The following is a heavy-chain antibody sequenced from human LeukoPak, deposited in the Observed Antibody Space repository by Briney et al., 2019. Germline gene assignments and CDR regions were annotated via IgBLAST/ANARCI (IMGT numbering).Heavy chain of an antibody. CDR3: AKDMGKGIQEFSLDY. D-gene: IGHD5-18*01. J-gene: IGHJ4*02. CDR1: GFPFDDYA. Sequence: PGGSLRLSCAASGFPFDDYALHWVRQVPGKGLEWVSGISWNGGYMGYADSVKGRFTISRDDAKNSLYLEMNSLRSEDTALYYCAKDMGKGIQEFSLDYWGQGTLVTVSS. CDR2: ISWNGGYM. V-gene: IGHV3-9*01.